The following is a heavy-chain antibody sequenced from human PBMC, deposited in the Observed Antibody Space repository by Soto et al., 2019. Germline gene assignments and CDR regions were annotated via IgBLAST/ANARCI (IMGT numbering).Heavy chain of an antibody. CDR3: ARDRSGYSYGYYYYYGMDV. V-gene: IGHV6-1*01. D-gene: IGHD5-18*01. Sequence: SQTLSLTCAISGDSVSSSSAAWNWIRQSPSRGLEWLGRTYYRSKWYNDYAVSVKSRITINPDTSKNQFSLQLNSVTPEDTAVYYCARDRSGYSYGYYYYYGMDVWGQGTTVTVSS. J-gene: IGHJ6*02. CDR1: GDSVSSSSAA. CDR2: TYYRSKWYN.